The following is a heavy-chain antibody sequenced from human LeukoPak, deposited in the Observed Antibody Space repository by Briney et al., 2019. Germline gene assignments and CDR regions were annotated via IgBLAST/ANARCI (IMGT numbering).Heavy chain of an antibody. Sequence: PSETLFLTCTVSGGSISSSSYYWGWIRQPPGKGLEWIGSIYYSGSTYYNPSLKSRVTISVDTSKNQFSLKLSSVTAADTAVYYCARRVHSGSYYYFDYWGQGTLVTVSS. D-gene: IGHD1-26*01. CDR3: ARRVHSGSYYYFDY. V-gene: IGHV4-39*01. J-gene: IGHJ4*02. CDR2: IYYSGST. CDR1: GGSISSSSYY.